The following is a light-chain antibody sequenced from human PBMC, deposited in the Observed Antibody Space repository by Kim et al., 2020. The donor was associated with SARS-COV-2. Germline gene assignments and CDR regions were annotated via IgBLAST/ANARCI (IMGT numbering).Light chain of an antibody. CDR1: SRHRFYD. J-gene: IGLJ2*01. CDR3: QTWGTGIVV. V-gene: IGLV4-69*01. Sequence: SVKLTCTLNSRHRFYDIAWHQQQSDKGPRYLMKVNSDGSQHQGDGTPDRFSGSASGAERYLTISSLQSEDEADYYCQTWGTGIVVFGGGTKVTVL. CDR2: VNSDGSQ.